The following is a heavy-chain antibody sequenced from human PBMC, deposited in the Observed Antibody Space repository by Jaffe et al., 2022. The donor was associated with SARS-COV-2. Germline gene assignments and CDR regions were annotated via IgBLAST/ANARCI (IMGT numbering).Heavy chain of an antibody. V-gene: IGHV2-5*02. CDR1: GFSLSTSGVG. CDR2: IYWDDDK. CDR3: AHTMYYDILTGYYPSNWFDP. J-gene: IGHJ5*02. Sequence: QITLKESGPTLVKPTQTLTLTCTFSGFSLSTSGVGVGWIRQPPGKALEWLALIYWDDDKRYSPSLKSRLTITKDTSKNQVVLTMTNMDPVDTATYYCAHTMYYDILTGYYPSNWFDPWGQGTLVTVSS. D-gene: IGHD3-9*01.